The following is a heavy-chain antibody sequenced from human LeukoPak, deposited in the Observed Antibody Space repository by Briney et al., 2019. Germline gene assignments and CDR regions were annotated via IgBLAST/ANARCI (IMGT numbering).Heavy chain of an antibody. D-gene: IGHD2-2*01. CDR2: IKQDGSEK. CDR3: ARDAGIYCSSSSCHHYYMDV. V-gene: IGHV3-7*01. Sequence: GGSLRLSCAASGFTFSSYEMNWVRQAPGKGLEWVASIKQDGSEKYYVDSLKGRFTISRDNAKNSLFLQLNSLKAEDTAVYYCARDAGIYCSSSSCHHYYMDVWGKGTTVTISS. CDR1: GFTFSSYE. J-gene: IGHJ6*03.